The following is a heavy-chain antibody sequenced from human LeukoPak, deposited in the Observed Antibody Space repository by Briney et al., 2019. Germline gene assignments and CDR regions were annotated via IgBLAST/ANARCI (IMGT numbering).Heavy chain of an antibody. D-gene: IGHD3-10*01. CDR2: ISSSGSTI. V-gene: IGHV3-48*03. CDR1: GFTFSSYE. J-gene: IGHJ4*02. Sequence: GGSLRLSCAASGFTFSSYEMNWVRQAPGKGLGWVSYISSSGSTIYYADSVKGRFTISRDNAKNSPYLQMNSLRAEDTAVYYCARDLGRWFGEIDYWGQGTLVTVSS. CDR3: ARDLGRWFGEIDY.